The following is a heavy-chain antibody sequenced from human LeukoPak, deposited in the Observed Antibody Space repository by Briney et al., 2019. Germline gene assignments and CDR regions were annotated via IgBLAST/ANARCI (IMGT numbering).Heavy chain of an antibody. D-gene: IGHD3-10*01. V-gene: IGHV3-30*04. CDR1: GFTFSSYA. CDR2: ISYDGSNK. Sequence: GGSLRLSRAPSGFTFSSYAMHWVRQAPGKGLEWVAVISYDGSNKYYADSVKGRFTISRDNSKNTLYLQMNSLRAEDTAVYYCARERSGSGDYWGQGTLVTVSS. CDR3: ARERSGSGDY. J-gene: IGHJ4*02.